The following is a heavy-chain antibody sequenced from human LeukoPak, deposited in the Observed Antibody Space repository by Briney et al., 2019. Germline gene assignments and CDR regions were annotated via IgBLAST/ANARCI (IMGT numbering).Heavy chain of an antibody. CDR2: MNPNSGNT. CDR1: GYTFTSYD. V-gene: IGHV1-8*01. Sequence: ASVKVSCKASGYTFTSYDVNWVRQATGQGLEWMGWMNPNSGNTGYAQKFQGRVTMTRDMSTSTVYMELSSLRSEDTAVYYCARGFMVRGVRYGFDPWGQGTLVTVSS. J-gene: IGHJ5*02. D-gene: IGHD3-10*01. CDR3: ARGFMVRGVRYGFDP.